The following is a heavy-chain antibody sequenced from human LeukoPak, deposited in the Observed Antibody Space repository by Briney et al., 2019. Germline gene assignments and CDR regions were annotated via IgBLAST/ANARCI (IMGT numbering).Heavy chain of an antibody. Sequence: SETLSLTCTVSGGSISSSYSYRGWIRQPPGKGLEWIGNIYYSGNTYYSPSLTSRVTLSVDTSENQFSLKLSSVTAADTAVYYCARAHSIASYYYGVDVWGQGTTVTVSS. CDR2: IYYSGNT. CDR3: ARAHSIASYYYGVDV. D-gene: IGHD2/OR15-2a*01. V-gene: IGHV4-39*07. J-gene: IGHJ6*02. CDR1: GGSISSSYSY.